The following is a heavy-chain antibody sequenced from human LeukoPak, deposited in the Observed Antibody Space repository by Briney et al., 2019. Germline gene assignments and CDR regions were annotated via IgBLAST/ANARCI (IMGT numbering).Heavy chain of an antibody. CDR3: ARDWGTSSLYLVN. CDR2: IQNDGNNK. V-gene: IGHV3-30*02. Sequence: GGSLRLSCAASGFTFSSNGMYWVRQAPGKGLEWVAFIQNDGNNKKYADSVKGRFTISRDNSKNTLYLQMNSLRAEDTAVYYCARDWGTSSLYLVNWGQGTLVTVSS. D-gene: IGHD6-6*01. J-gene: IGHJ4*02. CDR1: GFTFSSNG.